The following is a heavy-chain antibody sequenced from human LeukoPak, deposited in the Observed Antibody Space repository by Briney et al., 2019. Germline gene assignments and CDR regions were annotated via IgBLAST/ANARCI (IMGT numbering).Heavy chain of an antibody. CDR1: GFTFGDYA. CDR2: IRSKAYGGTT. Sequence: GGSLRLSCTASGFTFGDYAMNWVRQAPGKGLEWVGFIRSKAYGGTTEYAASVKGRFTISRDDSKSIAYLQMNSLKTEDTAVYYCARVAFRIQLRNAFDIWGQGTMVTVSS. D-gene: IGHD5-18*01. CDR3: ARVAFRIQLRNAFDI. V-gene: IGHV3-49*04. J-gene: IGHJ3*02.